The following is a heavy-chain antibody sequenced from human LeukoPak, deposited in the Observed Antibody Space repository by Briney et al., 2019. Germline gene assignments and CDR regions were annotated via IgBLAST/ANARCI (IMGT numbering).Heavy chain of an antibody. J-gene: IGHJ4*02. CDR2: IKTDGSEK. V-gene: IGHV3-7*03. CDR1: GFTFNNYW. D-gene: IGHD1-26*01. CDR3: AKSAKAVGATPGGY. Sequence: GGSLRLSCAASGFTFNNYWMSWVRQAPGKGLEWVANIKTDGSEKNYVDSVKGRFTISRDNAEISLYLQIHSLRAEDTAVYYCAKSAKAVGATPGGYWGQGTLVTVSS.